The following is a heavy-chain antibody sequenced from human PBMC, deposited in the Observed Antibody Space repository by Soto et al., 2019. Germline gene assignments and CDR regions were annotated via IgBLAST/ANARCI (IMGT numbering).Heavy chain of an antibody. D-gene: IGHD3-22*01. Sequence: SVKVSCKASGYTFTSSAVQWVRQSRGQRLEWIGWIVVGSGNTNYAQKLQGRVTMTTDTSTSTAYMELRSLRSDDTAVYYCARLKTYYDSSGYLAGGAFDIWGQGTMVTVSS. CDR2: IVVGSGNT. V-gene: IGHV1-58*01. CDR3: ARLKTYYDSSGYLAGGAFDI. J-gene: IGHJ3*02. CDR1: GYTFTSSA.